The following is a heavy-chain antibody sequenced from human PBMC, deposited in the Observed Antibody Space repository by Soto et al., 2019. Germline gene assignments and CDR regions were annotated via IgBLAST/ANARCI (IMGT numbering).Heavy chain of an antibody. D-gene: IGHD6-13*01. Sequence: ASVKVSCKASGGTFSSYAISWVRQAPGQGLEWMGGIIPIFGTANYAQKFQGRVTITADESTSTAYMELSSLRSEDTAVYYCARDSAAAGPCYYYGMDVWGQGTTVTVSS. CDR1: GGTFSSYA. CDR3: ARDSAAAGPCYYYGMDV. CDR2: IIPIFGTA. J-gene: IGHJ6*02. V-gene: IGHV1-69*13.